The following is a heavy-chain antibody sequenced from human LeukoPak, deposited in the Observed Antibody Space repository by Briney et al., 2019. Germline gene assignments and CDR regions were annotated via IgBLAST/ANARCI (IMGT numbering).Heavy chain of an antibody. Sequence: PSETLSLTCAVYGGSFSGYYWSWIRQPPGKGLEWIGEINHSGSTNYNPSLKSRVTISVDTSKNQFSLKLSSVTAADTAVYYCARGQQRSWVVVPAASYWGQGTLVTVSS. V-gene: IGHV4-34*01. J-gene: IGHJ4*02. CDR2: INHSGST. CDR1: GGSFSGYY. D-gene: IGHD2-2*01. CDR3: ARGQQRSWVVVPAASY.